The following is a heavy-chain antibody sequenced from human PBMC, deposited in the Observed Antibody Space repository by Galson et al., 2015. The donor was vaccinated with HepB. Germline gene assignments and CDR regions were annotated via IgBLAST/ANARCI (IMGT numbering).Heavy chain of an antibody. D-gene: IGHD3-22*01. V-gene: IGHV3-23*01. CDR2: ISGSGDST. CDR3: AKDIYSSPQDPGHYGMDV. J-gene: IGHJ6*02. CDR1: GFTFSNYA. Sequence: SLRLSCAVSGFTFSNYAMSWVRQAPGKGLEWASGISGSGDSTYYADSVKGRVIISRDNSKNTVFLQMNSLRAEDTAVYYCAKDIYSSPQDPGHYGMDVWGQGTTVTVSS.